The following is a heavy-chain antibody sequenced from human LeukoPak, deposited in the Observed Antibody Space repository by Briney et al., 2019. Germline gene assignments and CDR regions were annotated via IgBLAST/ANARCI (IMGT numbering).Heavy chain of an antibody. J-gene: IGHJ4*02. CDR3: ARHTVWVGYD. CDR1: GDSISSSSSY. Sequence: SETLSLTCTVSGDSISSSSSYWGWIRQPPGKGLEWIGSICYSGSTYYNPSLKSRVTISVDTSKSQFSLKLNSETAADKAVYYCARHTVWVGYDWGQGTLVTVSS. CDR2: ICYSGST. D-gene: IGHD5-12*01. V-gene: IGHV4-39*01.